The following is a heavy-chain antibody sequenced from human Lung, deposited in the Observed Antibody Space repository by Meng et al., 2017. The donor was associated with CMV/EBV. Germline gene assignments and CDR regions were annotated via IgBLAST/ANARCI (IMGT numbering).Heavy chain of an antibody. CDR1: DYNFASYG. Sequence: ASXXVSCKGSDYNFASYGITWVRQAPGQGLEWMGWINTYNGNTKYAQKFQDRVIMTTDRSTRTAYMELRSLRSDDTAVYYCARSITIFQIDYWDQGPLVTVSS. V-gene: IGHV1-18*01. J-gene: IGHJ4*02. CDR3: ARSITIFQIDY. D-gene: IGHD3-9*01. CDR2: INTYNGNT.